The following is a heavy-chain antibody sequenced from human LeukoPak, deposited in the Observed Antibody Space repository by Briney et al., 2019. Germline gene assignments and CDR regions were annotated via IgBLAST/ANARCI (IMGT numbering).Heavy chain of an antibody. CDR1: GGSFSGYY. J-gene: IGHJ4*02. D-gene: IGHD2-15*01. V-gene: IGHV4-34*01. CDR2: INHSGST. Sequence: SETLSLTCAVYGGSFSGYYWSWIRQPPGKGLERIGEINHSGSTNYNPSLKSRVTISVDTSKNQFSLKLSSVTAADTAVYYCARTTEAPYCSGGSCYSGTSDESPYFVYWGQGTLVTVSS. CDR3: ARTTEAPYCSGGSCYSGTSDESPYFVY.